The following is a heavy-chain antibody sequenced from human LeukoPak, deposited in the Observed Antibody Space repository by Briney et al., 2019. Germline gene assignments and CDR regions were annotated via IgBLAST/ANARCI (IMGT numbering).Heavy chain of an antibody. Sequence: PGGSLRLSCAASGFTFSSYAMSWVRQAPGKGLEWVSAISGSGGSTYYADSVKGRFTIPRDNSKNTLYLQMNSLRAEDTAVYYCAKLRRREYYYGSPRPANWYFDLWGRGTLVTVSS. CDR1: GFTFSSYA. V-gene: IGHV3-23*01. CDR3: AKLRRREYYYGSPRPANWYFDL. J-gene: IGHJ2*01. D-gene: IGHD3-10*01. CDR2: ISGSGGST.